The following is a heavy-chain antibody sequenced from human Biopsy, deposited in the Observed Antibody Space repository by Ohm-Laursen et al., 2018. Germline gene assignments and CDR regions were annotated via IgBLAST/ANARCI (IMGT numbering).Heavy chain of an antibody. CDR2: IWYDGSIK. CDR3: ARDVEMAANYYYGMDV. V-gene: IGHV3-33*01. Sequence: SLRLSCTASGFTFSNFGIHWVRQAPGQGLEWVAVIWYDGSIKYYADSVKGRFTISRDDSKNTLYLEMNSLRAEDTAVYYCARDVEMAANYYYGMDVWGQGTAVTVSS. CDR1: GFTFSNFG. J-gene: IGHJ6*02. D-gene: IGHD5-24*01.